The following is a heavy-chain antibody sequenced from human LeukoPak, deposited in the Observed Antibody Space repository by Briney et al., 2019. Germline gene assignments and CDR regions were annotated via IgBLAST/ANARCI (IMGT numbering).Heavy chain of an antibody. CDR3: AKDPGDGDYFDY. CDR2: ISYDGSNK. V-gene: IGHV3-30*18. D-gene: IGHD3-16*01. CDR1: GFTFSSYG. Sequence: GGSLRLSCAASGFTFSSYGMHWVRQAPGKGLEWVAVISYDGSNKYYADSVKGRFTISRDNSKNTLYLQMNSPRAEDTAVYYCAKDPGDGDYFDYWGQGTLVTVSS. J-gene: IGHJ4*02.